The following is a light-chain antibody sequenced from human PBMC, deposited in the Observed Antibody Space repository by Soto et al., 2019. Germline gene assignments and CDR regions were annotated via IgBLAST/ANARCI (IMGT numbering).Light chain of an antibody. CDR2: GAS. Sequence: IVLRQGQGSLSLSAGGRATLLCGTSQSVSSSYLAWYQQKPGPAPRVLIYGASSRATGIPHRFSGGGCGTDFTLTISRLEPEDFAVYYCQQYGSSPWTFGQGTKVDIK. J-gene: IGKJ1*01. CDR3: QQYGSSPWT. V-gene: IGKV3-20*01. CDR1: QSVSSSY.